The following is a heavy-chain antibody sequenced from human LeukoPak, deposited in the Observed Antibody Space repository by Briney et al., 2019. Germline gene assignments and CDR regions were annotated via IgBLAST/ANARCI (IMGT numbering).Heavy chain of an antibody. Sequence: GGSLRLSCAASGFSVSSDYMTWVRQAPGKGLERISNTHSDGRTYYADSVKGRFTISRHNSKNTLYLQMNSLRVEDTAVYYCARGIRVYWYFDLWGCGTLVTVSS. CDR2: THSDGRT. CDR3: ARGIRVYWYFDL. V-gene: IGHV3-53*04. D-gene: IGHD3-16*01. J-gene: IGHJ2*01. CDR1: GFSVSSDY.